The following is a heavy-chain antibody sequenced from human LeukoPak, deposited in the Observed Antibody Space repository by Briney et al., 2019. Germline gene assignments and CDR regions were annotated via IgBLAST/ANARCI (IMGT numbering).Heavy chain of an antibody. CDR2: INTSGST. Sequence: SQTLSLTCTVSGGSISSGSYYWSWIRQPAGKGLEWIGRINTSGSTNYNPSLKSRVTISVDTSKNQFSLKLSSVTAADTAVYYCARVPAAYPTYYYYYYMDVWGKGTTVTVS. J-gene: IGHJ6*03. CDR3: ARVPAAYPTYYYYYYMDV. CDR1: GGSISSGSYY. D-gene: IGHD2-2*01. V-gene: IGHV4-61*02.